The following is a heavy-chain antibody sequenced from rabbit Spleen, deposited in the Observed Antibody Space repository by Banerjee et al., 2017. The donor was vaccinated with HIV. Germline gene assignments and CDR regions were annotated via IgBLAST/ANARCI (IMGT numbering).Heavy chain of an antibody. J-gene: IGHJ6*01. Sequence: VESGGDLVKPGAPLTLTCTASGVSFSFSNYMCWVRQAPGKGLEWIGCIDVGSSGFTYFASWAKGRFTISKTSSTTVTLQMTSLTAADTATYFCARDSGSSFSTYGMDLWGPGTLVTVS. CDR2: IDVGSSGFT. CDR3: ARDSGSSFSTYGMDL. V-gene: IGHV1S40*01. D-gene: IGHD8-1*01. CDR1: GVSFSFSNY.